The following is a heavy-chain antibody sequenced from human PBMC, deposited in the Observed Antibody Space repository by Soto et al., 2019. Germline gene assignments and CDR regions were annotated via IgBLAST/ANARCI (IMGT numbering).Heavy chain of an antibody. V-gene: IGHV4-4*02. CDR2: TYHSGNP. CDR3: ARETYNWFDP. Sequence: PSETLSLTWGVSGGSISSPNWWTWVRQPPGKGLEWIGETYHSGNPSYNPSLKSRVIISVDRSKNQFSLKVRSVTAADTAVYYCARETYNWFDPWGQGTLVTVSS. CDR1: GGSISSPNW. J-gene: IGHJ5*02.